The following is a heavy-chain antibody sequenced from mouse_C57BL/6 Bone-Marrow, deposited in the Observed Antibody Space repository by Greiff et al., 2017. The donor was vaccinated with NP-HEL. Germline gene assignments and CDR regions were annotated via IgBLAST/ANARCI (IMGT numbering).Heavy chain of an antibody. V-gene: IGHV7-1*01. CDR3: ARDTMAY. Sequence: EVQRVESGGGLVQPGRSLRLSCATSGFTFSDFYMEWVRQAPGKGLEWIAASRNKANDYTTEYSASVKGRFIVSRDTSHSILYLQMIALSAEDTAFYYCARDTMAYWDQGTAVTV. CDR1: GFTFSDFY. CDR2: SRNKANDYTT. J-gene: IGHJ4*01.